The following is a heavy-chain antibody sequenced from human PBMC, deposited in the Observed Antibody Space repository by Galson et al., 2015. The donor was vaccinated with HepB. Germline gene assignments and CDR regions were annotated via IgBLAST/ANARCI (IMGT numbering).Heavy chain of an antibody. V-gene: IGHV4-59*12. J-gene: IGHJ5*01. Sequence: TLSLTCTVSGVSIGTYYWSWFRQSPGKRMEWLGYIYSDGTTTYSPSLKSRISISVDTAKRRLSLTVRSVTAADTAVYYCARDVPENGGYSSGYFDSWGQGILVTVSS. CDR2: IYSDGTT. CDR1: GVSIGTYY. CDR3: ARDVPENGGYSSGYFDS. D-gene: IGHD6-19*01.